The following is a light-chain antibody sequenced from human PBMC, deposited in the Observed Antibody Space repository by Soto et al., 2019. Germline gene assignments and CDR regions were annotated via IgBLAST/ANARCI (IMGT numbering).Light chain of an antibody. CDR2: RNN. J-gene: IGLJ2*01. CDR3: TSWDDSLHHVV. Sequence: QSVLTQPPSASGTPGQRVTFSCSGGRSNIGSNYVFWYQQFPGTAPKLLIYRNNQRPSGVPDRFSGSKSGTSGSLAISGLRSEDEADYYCTSWDDSLHHVVFGGGTKLTVL. V-gene: IGLV1-47*01. CDR1: RSNIGSNY.